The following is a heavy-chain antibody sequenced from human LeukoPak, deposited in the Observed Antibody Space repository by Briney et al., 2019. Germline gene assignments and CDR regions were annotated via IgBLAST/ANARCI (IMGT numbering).Heavy chain of an antibody. CDR2: FDPEDGET. D-gene: IGHD1-26*01. CDR3: ATGVGATTSFDY. CDR1: GYTLTELS. J-gene: IGHJ4*02. Sequence: ASVKVSCKVSGYTLTELSMHWVRQAPGKGLEWMGGFDPEDGETIYARKFQGRVTMTEDTSTDTAYTELSSLRSEDTAVYYCATGVGATTSFDYWGQGTLVTVSS. V-gene: IGHV1-24*01.